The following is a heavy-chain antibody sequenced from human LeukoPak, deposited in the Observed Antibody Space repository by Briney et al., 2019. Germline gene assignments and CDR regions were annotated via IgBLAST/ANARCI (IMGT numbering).Heavy chain of an antibody. CDR1: GFSVSSNY. CDR2: IYSDGSK. D-gene: IGHD1-26*01. Sequence: GGSRRLSCAASGFSVSSNYMNWVRQAPGKGLEWVSVIYSDGSKYYADSVKGRFTISRDNLEYMLYLQGNSLRAEDTAVYYCARGSGLFDYWGQGTLVTVSS. V-gene: IGHV3-53*01. J-gene: IGHJ4*02. CDR3: ARGSGLFDY.